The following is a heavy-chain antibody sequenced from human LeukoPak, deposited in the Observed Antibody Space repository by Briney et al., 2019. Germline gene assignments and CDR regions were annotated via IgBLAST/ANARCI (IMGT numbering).Heavy chain of an antibody. V-gene: IGHV4-38-2*01. CDR1: GYSISSGYY. Sequence: PPETLSLTCAVSGYSISSGYYWGWFRQPPGKGLEWIGCIFHSGNTYYNPSLKSRVSISVDTSKNHFSLKLTSVTAADSAVYYCARQGGSSSPYYYYYMDVWGKGTMVTVSS. CDR3: ARQGGSSSPYYYYYMDV. CDR2: IFHSGNT. J-gene: IGHJ6*03. D-gene: IGHD6-13*01.